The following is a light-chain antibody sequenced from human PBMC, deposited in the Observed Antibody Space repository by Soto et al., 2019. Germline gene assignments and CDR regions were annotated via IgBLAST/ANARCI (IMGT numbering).Light chain of an antibody. Sequence: IVLTQFPATLSLARGERATLSCRASQIVIAFLAWYQQTPGQPPRLFIYDGSNTPSGIPARFTHSGTSTIFFLTISSLEPEDFAVNFCQPRSYWAPFTVGAGTKVDS. CDR2: DGS. CDR3: QPRSYWAPFT. CDR1: QIVIAF. V-gene: IGKV3-11*01. J-gene: IGKJ3*01.